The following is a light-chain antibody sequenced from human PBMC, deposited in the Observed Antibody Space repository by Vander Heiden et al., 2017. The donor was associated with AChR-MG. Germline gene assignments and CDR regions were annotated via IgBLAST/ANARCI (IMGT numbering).Light chain of an antibody. V-gene: IGLV2-8*01. CDR1: SGDAGDYNY. Sequence: QSALTQPPFASGSPGPSVTISRTGTSGDAGDYNYVSWYQQHPGKAPKLIVYGVNGRPSGVPARFSGSKSGTTASLTVSGLQVEDEADYYCSSYAGSNTWVFGGGTKLTVL. CDR3: SSYAGSNTWV. J-gene: IGLJ3*02. CDR2: GVN.